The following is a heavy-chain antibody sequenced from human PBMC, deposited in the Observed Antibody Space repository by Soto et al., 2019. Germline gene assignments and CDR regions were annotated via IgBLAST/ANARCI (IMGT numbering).Heavy chain of an antibody. CDR2: IAGSDSST. CDR1: GFTFSSYA. J-gene: IGHJ4*02. Sequence: PGGSLRLSCAASGFTFSSYAMTWVRQAPGKGLEWVSVIAGSDSSTNYADSVKGRFTISRDNSQNTLYLQMNSLRAEDTAIYYCARSVYSDYWGQGTLVTVSS. CDR3: ARSVYSDY. V-gene: IGHV3-23*01.